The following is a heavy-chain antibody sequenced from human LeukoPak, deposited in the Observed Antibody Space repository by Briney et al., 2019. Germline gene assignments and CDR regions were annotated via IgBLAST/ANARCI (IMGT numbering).Heavy chain of an antibody. J-gene: IGHJ4*02. CDR1: GGSISSGGYY. D-gene: IGHD3-22*01. Sequence: SETLSFTCTVSGGSISSGGYYWSWIRQHPGKGLEWIGYIYYSGSTYYNPSLKSRVTISVDTSKNQFSLKLSSVTAADTAVYYCARVLRNYDNTGYYSYFDYWGQGTLVTVSS. CDR2: IYYSGST. CDR3: ARVLRNYDNTGYYSYFDY. V-gene: IGHV4-31*03.